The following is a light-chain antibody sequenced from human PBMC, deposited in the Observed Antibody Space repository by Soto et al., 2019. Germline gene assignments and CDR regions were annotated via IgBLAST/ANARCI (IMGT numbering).Light chain of an antibody. CDR1: SRHSTYI. Sequence: QSALTQSSSASASLGSSVKLTCTLSSRHSTYIIAWHQQQPGKAPRYLMKLEGSGSYNKGSGIPDRFSGSSSGADRYLTISNLQFEDEADYYCETWDTNVVVFGGGTKLTVL. CDR2: LEGSGSY. CDR3: ETWDTNVVV. V-gene: IGLV4-60*02. J-gene: IGLJ2*01.